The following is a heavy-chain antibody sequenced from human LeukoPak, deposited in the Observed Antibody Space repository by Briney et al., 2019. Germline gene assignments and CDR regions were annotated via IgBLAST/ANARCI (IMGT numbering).Heavy chain of an antibody. CDR1: DGFFSGYY. J-gene: IGHJ4*02. CDR3: ASRMR. CDR2: INDSGTT. V-gene: IGHV4-34*01. Sequence: PSETLSLTCAVYDGFFSGYYWSWIRQPPGKGLEWIGEINDSGTTNYNPSLKSRVTISIDTSKHQFSLNLSSVTAADTAVYYCASRMRWGQGTLVTVSS.